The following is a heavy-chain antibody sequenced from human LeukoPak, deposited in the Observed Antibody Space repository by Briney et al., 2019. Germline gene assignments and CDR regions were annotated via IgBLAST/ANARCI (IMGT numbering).Heavy chain of an antibody. Sequence: PGGSLRLSCAASGLTFSNAWMSGVRQAPGKGLEWVGRIKRKTDGGTTDYAAPVKGRFTISRDDSKNTLYLQMNSLNIEDTAVYYCTITVATSIDYWGQGTLVTVSS. V-gene: IGHV3-15*01. CDR1: GLTFSNAW. D-gene: IGHD5-12*01. CDR2: IKRKTDGGTT. J-gene: IGHJ4*02. CDR3: TITVATSIDY.